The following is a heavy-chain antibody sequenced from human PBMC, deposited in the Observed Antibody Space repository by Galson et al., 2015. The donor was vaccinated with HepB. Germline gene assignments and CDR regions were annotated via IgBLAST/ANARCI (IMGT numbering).Heavy chain of an antibody. Sequence: SLRLSCAASGFTVSSNYMSWVRQAPGKGLEWVSVIYIGGSTYYADSVKGRFTISRDNSKNTLYLQINSRRAEDTAVYYCARSVYGDYERDYYGMDVWGQGTTFTVSS. V-gene: IGHV3-53*01. CDR3: ARSVYGDYERDYYGMDV. CDR2: IYIGGST. J-gene: IGHJ6*02. D-gene: IGHD4-17*01. CDR1: GFTVSSNY.